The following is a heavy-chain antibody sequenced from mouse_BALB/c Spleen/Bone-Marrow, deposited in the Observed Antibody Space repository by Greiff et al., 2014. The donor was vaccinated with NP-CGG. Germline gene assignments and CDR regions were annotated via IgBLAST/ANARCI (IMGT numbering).Heavy chain of an antibody. J-gene: IGHJ3*01. CDR2: IYPYSGGT. Sequence: VQLQQSGPELVRPGASVKISCKASGYTFTDYNIYWVKRSHGKSLEWIGYIYPYSGGTGYNQKFKSKATLTVDNSSTTAYMELRSLTSEDSAVYYCARGNWDFAYWGQGTLVTVST. CDR3: ARGNWDFAY. CDR1: GYTFTDYN. D-gene: IGHD4-1*01. V-gene: IGHV1S29*02.